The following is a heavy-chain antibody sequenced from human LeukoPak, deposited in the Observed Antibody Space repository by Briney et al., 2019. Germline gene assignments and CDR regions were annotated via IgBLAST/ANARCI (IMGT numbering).Heavy chain of an antibody. CDR1: GYTFTSYG. CDR2: ISAYNGNT. V-gene: IGHV1-18*01. CDR3: ARSLNMITFGGVIADFDY. J-gene: IGHJ4*02. Sequence: ASVKVSCKASGYTFTSYGISWVRQAPGQGLEWMGWISAYNGNTNYAQKLQGRVTMTTDTSTSTAYMELRSPRSDDTAVYYCARSLNMITFGGVIADFDYWGQGTLVTVSS. D-gene: IGHD3-16*02.